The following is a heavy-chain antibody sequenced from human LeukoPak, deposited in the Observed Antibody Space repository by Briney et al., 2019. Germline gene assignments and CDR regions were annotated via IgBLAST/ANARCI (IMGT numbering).Heavy chain of an antibody. D-gene: IGHD3-22*01. J-gene: IGHJ6*02. Sequence: GGSLRLSCAASGFTFSSYGMHWVRQAPGKGLEWVAVISYDGSNKYYADSVKGRFTISRDNSKNTLYLQMNSLRAEDTAVYYCAKVGATMTYYYGMDVWGQGTTVTVS. V-gene: IGHV3-30*18. CDR3: AKVGATMTYYYGMDV. CDR1: GFTFSSYG. CDR2: ISYDGSNK.